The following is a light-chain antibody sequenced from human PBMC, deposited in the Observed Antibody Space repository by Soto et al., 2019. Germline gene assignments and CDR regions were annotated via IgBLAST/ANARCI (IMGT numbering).Light chain of an antibody. Sequence: SYELTQPPSVSVAPGQTARITCGGTNIGSKSVHWYQQKPGQAPVLVIYYDSDRPSGIPERFSGSNSGNTATLTISRVEAGDEADYYCQVWDSSSDHPVFGGGTQLTVL. CDR1: NIGSKS. CDR2: YDS. CDR3: QVWDSSSDHPV. V-gene: IGLV3-21*04. J-gene: IGLJ2*01.